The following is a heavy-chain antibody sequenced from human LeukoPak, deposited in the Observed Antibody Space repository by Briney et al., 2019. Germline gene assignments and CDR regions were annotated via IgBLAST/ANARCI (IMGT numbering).Heavy chain of an antibody. V-gene: IGHV3-33*01. Sequence: GGSLRLSCAASGFTFSSYGMHWVRQAPGKGLEWVAVIWYDGSNKYYADSVKGRFTISRDNSKNTLYLQMTSLRAEDTAVYYCARDGDYVWGSYRYSYFDYWGQGTLVTVSS. CDR2: IWYDGSNK. CDR1: GFTFSSYG. D-gene: IGHD3-16*02. CDR3: ARDGDYVWGSYRYSYFDY. J-gene: IGHJ4*02.